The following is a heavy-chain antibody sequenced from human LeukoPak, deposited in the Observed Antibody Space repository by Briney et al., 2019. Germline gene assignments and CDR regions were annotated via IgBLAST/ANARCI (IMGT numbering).Heavy chain of an antibody. CDR1: GFSVSNNY. V-gene: IGHV3-11*05. J-gene: IGHJ4*02. CDR3: AREDGYSSSWYSDY. CDR2: ISSTSIYT. Sequence: PGGSLRLSCAASGFSVSNNYMTWVRQAPGKGLEWVSDISSTSIYTNYADSVKGRFTISRDNAKNSLYLQMNSLRAEDTAVYYCAREDGYSSSWYSDYWGQGTLVTVSS. D-gene: IGHD6-13*01.